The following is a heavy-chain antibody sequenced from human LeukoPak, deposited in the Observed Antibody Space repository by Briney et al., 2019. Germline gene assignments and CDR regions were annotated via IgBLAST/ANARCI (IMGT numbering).Heavy chain of an antibody. J-gene: IGHJ6*02. V-gene: IGHV3-23*01. D-gene: IGHD6-19*01. Sequence: HSGGSLRLSCAASGFTFSSYAMSWVRQAPGKGLEWVSAISGSGGSTYYADSVKGRFTISRDNSKNTLYLQMNSLRAEDTAVYYCAKGSSSGWYRAYYYYGMDVWGQGTTVTVSS. CDR1: GFTFSSYA. CDR2: ISGSGGST. CDR3: AKGSSSGWYRAYYYYGMDV.